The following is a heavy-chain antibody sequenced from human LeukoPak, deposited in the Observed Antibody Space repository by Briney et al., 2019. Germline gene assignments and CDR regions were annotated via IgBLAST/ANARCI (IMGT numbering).Heavy chain of an antibody. CDR3: AREGRYFDLDY. CDR2: IKQDGSEK. D-gene: IGHD3-9*01. Sequence: GGSLRLSCAASGFTVSSNFMSWVRQAPGKGLEWVANIKQDGSEKYYVDSVKGRFTISRDNAKNSLYLQMNSLRAEDTAVYYCAREGRYFDLDYWGQGTLVTVSS. CDR1: GFTVSSNF. J-gene: IGHJ4*02. V-gene: IGHV3-7*01.